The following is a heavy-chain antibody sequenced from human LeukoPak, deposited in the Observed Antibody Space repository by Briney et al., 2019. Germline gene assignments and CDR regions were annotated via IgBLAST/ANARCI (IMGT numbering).Heavy chain of an antibody. V-gene: IGHV3-53*01. D-gene: IGHD5-12*01. Sequence: GSLRLSCVASGFNVRSNYMSWFRQAPGRGLEWASVIYNDGSTYYADPVKGRFIISKDISKNTLYLQMNNLRADDTAFYYCARESGYAVGDFWGRGTLVTVSS. CDR2: IYNDGST. J-gene: IGHJ4*02. CDR3: ARESGYAVGDF. CDR1: GFNVRSNY.